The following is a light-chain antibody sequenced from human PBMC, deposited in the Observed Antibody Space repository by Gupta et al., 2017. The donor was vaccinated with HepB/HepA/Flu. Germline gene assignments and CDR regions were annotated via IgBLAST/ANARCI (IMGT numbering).Light chain of an antibody. Sequence: EIVMTQSPATLSVSPGERATLSCRASQNVSNNLAWYQQKPGQTPRLLFHDASTRASGVPGRVSASGSGTEFTLTISSLQSEDFAVFYCQHYNNWHWAFGQGTKVEIK. CDR3: QHYNNWHWA. V-gene: IGKV3-15*01. CDR2: DAS. J-gene: IGKJ1*01. CDR1: QNVSNN.